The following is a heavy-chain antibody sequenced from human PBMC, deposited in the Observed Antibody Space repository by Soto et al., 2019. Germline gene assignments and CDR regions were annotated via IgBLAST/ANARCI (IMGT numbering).Heavy chain of an antibody. V-gene: IGHV1-46*03. J-gene: IGHJ4*02. Sequence: QVQLVQSGAEVKKPGASVKVSCKASGYTFTSYYMHWVRQAPGQGLEWMGIINPSGGSTSYAQKFQGRVTMTRDTSTSTVYMELSSLRSEDTAVYYCAREVIAVAGTREYYFDYGGQGTLVTVSS. D-gene: IGHD6-19*01. CDR2: INPSGGST. CDR1: GYTFTSYY. CDR3: AREVIAVAGTREYYFDY.